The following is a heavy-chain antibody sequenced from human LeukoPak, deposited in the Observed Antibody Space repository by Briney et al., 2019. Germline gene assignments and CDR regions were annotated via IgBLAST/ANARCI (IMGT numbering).Heavy chain of an antibody. CDR1: GFTFSRYA. CDR3: AKGEGSGYYYDWFDP. J-gene: IGHJ5*02. V-gene: IGHV3-23*01. Sequence: GGSLRLSCAASGFTFSRYAMSWVRQAPGKGLEWVSALGVSASGYGGSTYYADSVKGRFTISRDNSKNTLYLQMNSLRAEDTAVYYCAKGEGSGYYYDWFDPWGQGTLVTVSS. D-gene: IGHD3-22*01. CDR2: LGVSASGYGGST.